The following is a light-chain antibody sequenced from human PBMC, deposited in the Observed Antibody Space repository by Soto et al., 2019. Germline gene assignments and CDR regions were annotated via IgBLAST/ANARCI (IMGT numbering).Light chain of an antibody. V-gene: IGKV3-20*01. CDR3: QHFGNSLWT. Sequence: EIVLTQSPGTLSLSPGERATLSCRASQSVSGSYLAWYQQKSGQAPRLLIYGASSRAIHTPDRFSGSGSGTDFTLTISGLEPEDFAVYYCQHFGNSLWTFGQGTKVDIK. CDR2: GAS. CDR1: QSVSGSY. J-gene: IGKJ1*01.